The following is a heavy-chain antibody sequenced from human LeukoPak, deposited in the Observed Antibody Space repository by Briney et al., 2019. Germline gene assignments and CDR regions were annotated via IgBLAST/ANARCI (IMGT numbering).Heavy chain of an antibody. D-gene: IGHD1-26*01. CDR3: ARARRGWELLLYYFDY. CDR1: GGSISSSSYY. V-gene: IGHV4-39*07. Sequence: SETLSLTCTVSGGSISSSSYYWGWIRQPPGQGLEWIGSIYYSGSTYYNPSLKSRVTISVDTSKNQFSLKLSSVTAADTAVYYCARARRGWELLLYYFDYWGQGTLVTVSS. J-gene: IGHJ4*02. CDR2: IYYSGST.